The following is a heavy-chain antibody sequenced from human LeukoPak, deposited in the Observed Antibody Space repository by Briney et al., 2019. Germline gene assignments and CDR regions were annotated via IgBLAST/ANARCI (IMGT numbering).Heavy chain of an antibody. CDR2: IYYSGGT. J-gene: IGHJ3*02. V-gene: IGHV4-59*01. D-gene: IGHD3-3*01. CDR1: GGSISSYY. CDR3: ARVVDFWSGYSYAFDI. Sequence: KTSETLSLTCTVSGGSISSYYWSWIRQPPGKGLEWIGYIYYSGGTNYNPSLKSRVTISVDTSKNQFSLKLSSVTAADTAVYYCARVVDFWSGYSYAFDIWGQGTMVTVSS.